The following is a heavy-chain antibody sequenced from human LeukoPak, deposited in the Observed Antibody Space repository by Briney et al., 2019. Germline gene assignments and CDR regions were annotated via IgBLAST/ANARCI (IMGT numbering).Heavy chain of an antibody. J-gene: IGHJ4*02. CDR3: ARGYRCYFDY. D-gene: IGHD3-16*02. V-gene: IGHV4-30-2*01. CDR1: GGSISSGGYS. Sequence: SQTLSLTCAVSGGSISSGGYSWSWIRQPPGKGLEWIGYIYHSGSTYYNPSLKSRVTISVDRSKNQFSLKLSSVTAADTAVYYCARGYRCYFDYWGQGTLVTVSS. CDR2: IYHSGST.